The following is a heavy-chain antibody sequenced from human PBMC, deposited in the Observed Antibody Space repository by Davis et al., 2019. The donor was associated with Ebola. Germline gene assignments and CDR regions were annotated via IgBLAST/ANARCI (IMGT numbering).Heavy chain of an antibody. CDR1: GGSFSGYY. CDR2: INHSGST. Sequence: PSETLSLTCAVYGGSFSGYYWSWIRQPPGKGLEWIGEINHSGSTNYNPSLKSRVTISVDTSKNQFSLKLSSVTAADTAVYYCASVYEGDALPYFDYWGQGTLVTVSS. CDR3: ASVYEGDALPYFDY. D-gene: IGHD2-8*01. V-gene: IGHV4-34*01. J-gene: IGHJ4*02.